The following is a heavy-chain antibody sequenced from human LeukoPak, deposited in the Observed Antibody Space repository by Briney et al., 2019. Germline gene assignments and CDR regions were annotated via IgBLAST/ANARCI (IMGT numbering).Heavy chain of an antibody. CDR2: IYYSGST. CDR3: ARRPGYYDSSGFLGAFDI. J-gene: IGHJ3*02. V-gene: IGHV4-61*01. CDR1: GGSISSSSYY. Sequence: SETLSLTCTVSGGSISSSSYYWSWIRQPPGKGLEWIAYIYYSGSTNHNPSLKSRVSISVDASRNQFSLKLSSVTAADTAVYYCARRPGYYDSSGFLGAFDIWGQGTMVTVSS. D-gene: IGHD3-22*01.